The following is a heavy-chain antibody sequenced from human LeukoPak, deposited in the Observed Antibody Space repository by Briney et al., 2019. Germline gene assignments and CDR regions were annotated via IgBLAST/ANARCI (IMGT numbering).Heavy chain of an antibody. Sequence: PGGSLRLSCAASGFTFSNSGMHWVRQAPGKGLEWVAVISSDGSVQFYADSVKGRFTISRDNSKNTLYLEMNGLRAEDTAVYYCTTQIAWGNWGQGTLVTVSS. J-gene: IGHJ4*02. CDR2: ISSDGSVQ. CDR1: GFTFSNSG. V-gene: IGHV3-30*03. D-gene: IGHD4-17*01. CDR3: TTQIAWGN.